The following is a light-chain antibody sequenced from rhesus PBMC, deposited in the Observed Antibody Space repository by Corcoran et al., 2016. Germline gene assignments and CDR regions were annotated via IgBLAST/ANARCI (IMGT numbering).Light chain of an antibody. CDR1: ESVSVLGINV. J-gene: IGKJ1*01. CDR2: RTS. Sequence: DTVLTQSSASLAVTPGQRATIPCTASESVSVLGINVIHWYQQKPGEPPKLLSYRTSNQDTGVPGRFKGSGSVTAFTLTLYPVGAVDAAEYYCLQSQISWTFGQGIKVQIK. V-gene: IGKV7-13*01. CDR3: LQSQISWT.